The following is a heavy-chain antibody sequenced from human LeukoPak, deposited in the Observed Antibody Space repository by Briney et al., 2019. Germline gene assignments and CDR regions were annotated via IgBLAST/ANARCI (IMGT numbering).Heavy chain of an antibody. Sequence: SETLSLTCAVYGGSFSGYYWSWIRQPPGKGLEWIGEINHSGSTNYNPSLKSRVTISVDTSKNQFSLKLSSVTAADTAVYYCARQDWNDEIIDYWGQGTLVTVSS. CDR3: ARQDWNDEIIDY. J-gene: IGHJ4*02. CDR2: INHSGST. V-gene: IGHV4-34*01. D-gene: IGHD1-1*01. CDR1: GGSFSGYY.